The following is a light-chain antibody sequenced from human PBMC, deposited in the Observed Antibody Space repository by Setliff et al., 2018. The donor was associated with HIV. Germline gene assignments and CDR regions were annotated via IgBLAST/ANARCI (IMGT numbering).Light chain of an antibody. J-gene: IGLJ1*01. CDR2: GVS. Sequence: QSVLTQPASVSGSPGQSITISCTGTSSDVGTYNFVSWYQQHPGKAPKLMIYGVSNRPSGVSNRFSGSKSGNTASLTISGLQAEDEADYYCSSYTTISTFVFGTGTKVTVL. V-gene: IGLV2-14*03. CDR1: SSDVGTYNF. CDR3: SSYTTISTFV.